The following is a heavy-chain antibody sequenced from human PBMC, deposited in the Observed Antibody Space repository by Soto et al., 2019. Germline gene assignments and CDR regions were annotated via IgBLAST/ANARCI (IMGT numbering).Heavy chain of an antibody. CDR3: ARGVTMARGVIRYYYYMDV. D-gene: IGHD3-10*01. Sequence: ASVKVSCKASGYTFTSYDINWVRQATGQGLEWMGWMNPNSGNTGYAQKFQGRVTMTRNTSISTAYMELSSLRSEDTAVYYCARGVTMARGVIRYYYYMDVWGKGNTVTVSS. CDR1: GYTFTSYD. CDR2: MNPNSGNT. J-gene: IGHJ6*03. V-gene: IGHV1-8*01.